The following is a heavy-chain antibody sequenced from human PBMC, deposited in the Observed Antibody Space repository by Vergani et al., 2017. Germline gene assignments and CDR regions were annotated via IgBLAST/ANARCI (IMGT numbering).Heavy chain of an antibody. V-gene: IGHV3-21*01. Sequence: VQLVECGGGLVKPGGSLRLSCAASGFTFSSYSMNWVRQAPGKGLEWVSSISSSSSYIYYADSVKGRFTIYRDNAKNSLYLQMNSLRAEDTAVYYCARDQAAGPTEEFYYYYYMDVWGKGTTVTVSS. CDR2: ISSSSSYI. CDR3: ARDQAAGPTEEFYYYYYMDV. CDR1: GFTFSSYS. J-gene: IGHJ6*03. D-gene: IGHD4-11*01.